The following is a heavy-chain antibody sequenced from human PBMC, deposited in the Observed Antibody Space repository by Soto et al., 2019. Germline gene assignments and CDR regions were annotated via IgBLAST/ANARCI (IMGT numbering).Heavy chain of an antibody. V-gene: IGHV1-69*01. CDR3: ARDLGYNYGVYYGMDV. J-gene: IGHJ6*02. CDR1: GGTFSSYG. CDR2: IIPMFGTV. Sequence: QVQLVQSGAEVKKPGSSVKVACKASGGTFSSYGLSWVRQSPGHGLEWMGGIIPMFGTVNYAQNFQGRVTISANASTSTAYMELSSLTSEDTAMYYCARDLGYNYGVYYGMDVWGRGTTVIVSS. D-gene: IGHD5-18*01.